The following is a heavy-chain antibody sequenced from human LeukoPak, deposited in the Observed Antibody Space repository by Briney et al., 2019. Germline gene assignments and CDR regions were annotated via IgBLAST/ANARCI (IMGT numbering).Heavy chain of an antibody. V-gene: IGHV3-7*01. D-gene: IGHD6-19*01. Sequence: GGSLRLSCAASGFTFSTYWMSWVRQAPGKGLEWVANIELDGSEKYYVDSVKGRFTISRGNAKNPLYLQMNSLRAEDTAVYYCATLALGSGWPDYWGQGTLVTVSS. J-gene: IGHJ4*02. CDR3: ATLALGSGWPDY. CDR1: GFTFSTYW. CDR2: IELDGSEK.